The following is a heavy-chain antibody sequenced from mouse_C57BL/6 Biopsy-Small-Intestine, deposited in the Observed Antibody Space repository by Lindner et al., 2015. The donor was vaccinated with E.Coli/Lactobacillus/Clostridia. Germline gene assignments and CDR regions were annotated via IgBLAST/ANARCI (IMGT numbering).Heavy chain of an antibody. CDR1: GFNIKDYY. CDR2: IAPEDGET. Sequence: EVQLQESGAELVKPGASVKLSCTASGFNIKDYYMHWVKQMTEQGLEWIGRIAPEDGETIYDPKFQGKATITADTSSNTAYLQLSSLTPEDTAVYYCSRNDNYAAWFAYWGQGTLVTVSA. CDR3: SRNDNYAAWFAY. V-gene: IGHV14-2*01. D-gene: IGHD2-12*01. J-gene: IGHJ3*01.